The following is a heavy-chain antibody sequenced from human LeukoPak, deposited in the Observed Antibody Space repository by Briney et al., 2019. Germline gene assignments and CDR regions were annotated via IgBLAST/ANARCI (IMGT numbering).Heavy chain of an antibody. D-gene: IGHD2-15*01. V-gene: IGHV3-15*01. Sequence: GGSLRLSCAASGFTFSNAWMSWVRQAPGKGLEWVGRIKSKTDGGTTDYAAPVKGRFTISRDDSKNTLYLQMNSLKTEDTAVYYCTTEILGYRSGGSCYSGVYWGQGTLVTVSS. CDR1: GFTFSNAW. CDR3: TTEILGYRSGGSCYSGVY. CDR2: IKSKTDGGTT. J-gene: IGHJ4*02.